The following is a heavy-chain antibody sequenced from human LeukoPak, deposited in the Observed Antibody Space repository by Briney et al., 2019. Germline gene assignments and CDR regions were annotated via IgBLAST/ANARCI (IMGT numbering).Heavy chain of an antibody. Sequence: ETLSLTCTVSGGSISSSSYYWGWIRQPPGKGLEWIGSIYYSGSTYYNPSLKSRVTISVDTSKNQFSLKLSSVTAADTAVYYCASLGTYGDYRGKAFDIWGQGTMVTVSS. CDR3: ASLGTYGDYRGKAFDI. CDR1: GGSISSSSYY. CDR2: IYYSGST. J-gene: IGHJ3*02. V-gene: IGHV4-39*07. D-gene: IGHD4-17*01.